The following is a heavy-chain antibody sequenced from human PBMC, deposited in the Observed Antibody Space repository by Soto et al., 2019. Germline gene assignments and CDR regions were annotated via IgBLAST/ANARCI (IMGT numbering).Heavy chain of an antibody. CDR2: ISAYNGNT. Sequence: ASVNVSCKASGYSFTIYGISWVLRAPGQGLEWMGWISAYNGNTNYAQKLQGRVTMTTDTSTSTAYMELRSLRSDDTAVYYCASVFETLEWFHNWFYPWGKGNLVTVSS. CDR3: ASVFETLEWFHNWFYP. V-gene: IGHV1-18*01. J-gene: IGHJ5*02. D-gene: IGHD3-3*01. CDR1: GYSFTIYG.